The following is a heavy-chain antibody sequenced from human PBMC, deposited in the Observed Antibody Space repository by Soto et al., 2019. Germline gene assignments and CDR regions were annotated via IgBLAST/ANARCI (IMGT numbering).Heavy chain of an antibody. D-gene: IGHD4-17*01. V-gene: IGHV1-69*13. CDR1: RGTLYSYA. Sequence: PAEASSKASRGTLYSYAISGVRQSPGQRLEWMGGIIPIFGTANYAKKFQGRVTLNAEESPSTDHMELSSLRSEDTAVYYCARYYMTTVPNYYYYGMDVWGQGTTVTVSS. J-gene: IGHJ6*02. CDR3: ARYYMTTVPNYYYYGMDV. CDR2: IIPIFGTA.